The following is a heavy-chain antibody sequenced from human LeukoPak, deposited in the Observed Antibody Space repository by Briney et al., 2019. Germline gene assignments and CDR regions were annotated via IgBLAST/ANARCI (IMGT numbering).Heavy chain of an antibody. CDR2: IYYSGST. Sequence: PSQTLSLTCTVSGGSISSGGYYWSWIRQHPGKGLEWIGYIYYSGSTYYNPSLKSRVTISVDTSKNQFSLKLSSVTAADTVVYYCARDRNDWALDYWGQGTLVTVSS. CDR3: ARDRNDWALDY. CDR1: GGSISSGGYY. D-gene: IGHD1-1*01. J-gene: IGHJ4*02. V-gene: IGHV4-31*03.